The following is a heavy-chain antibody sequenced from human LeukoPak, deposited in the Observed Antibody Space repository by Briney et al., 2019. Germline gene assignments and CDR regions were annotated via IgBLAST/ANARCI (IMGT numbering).Heavy chain of an antibody. CDR2: IYYSGST. V-gene: IGHV4-39*01. CDR3: ARRGPDDFWSGCDAFDI. J-gene: IGHJ3*02. CDR1: GGSISSSSYY. D-gene: IGHD3-3*01. Sequence: SETLSLTCTVSGGSISSSSYYWGWIRQPPGKGLEWIGSIYYSGSTYYNPSLKSRVTISVDTSKNQFSLKLSSVTAADTAVYYCARRGPDDFWSGCDAFDIWGQGTMVTVSS.